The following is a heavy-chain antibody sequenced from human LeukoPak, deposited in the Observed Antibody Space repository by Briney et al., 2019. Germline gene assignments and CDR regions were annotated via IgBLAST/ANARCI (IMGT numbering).Heavy chain of an antibody. CDR2: TNPNSGGT. J-gene: IGHJ4*02. V-gene: IGHV1-2*02. D-gene: IGHD4-23*01. CDR1: GYTFTGYY. Sequence: EASVKVSCKASGYTFTGYYMHWVRQAPGQGLEWMGWTNPNSGGTNYAQKFQGRVTMTRDTSISTAYMELSRLRSDDTAVYYCARAVYGGNLPNFDYWGQGTLVTVSS. CDR3: ARAVYGGNLPNFDY.